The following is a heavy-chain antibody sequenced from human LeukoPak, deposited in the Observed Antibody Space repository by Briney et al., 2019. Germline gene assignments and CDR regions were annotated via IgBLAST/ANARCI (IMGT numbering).Heavy chain of an antibody. CDR3: ARELLGEGPDAFDV. V-gene: IGHV3-53*01. D-gene: IGHD3-16*01. CDR1: GFTVNSNY. CDR2: IYSGSGT. J-gene: IGHJ3*01. Sequence: GGSLRLSCAASGFTVNSNYMSWVRQAPGKGLEWVSVIYSGSGTHHADSVKGRFTISRDNSKDTLYLQMDSLRAEDTAVFYCARELLGEGPDAFDVWGQGTIVTVSS.